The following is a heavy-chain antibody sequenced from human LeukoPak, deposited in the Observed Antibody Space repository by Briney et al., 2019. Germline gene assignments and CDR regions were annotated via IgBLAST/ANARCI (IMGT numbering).Heavy chain of an antibody. D-gene: IGHD3-10*01. V-gene: IGHV2-5*01. Sequence: SGPTLVNPTQTLTLTCTFSGLSLSTGGVGVGWVRQPSGKALEWLALIYSNDDERYSPSLKSRLTITKDTSKNQVVLTVTNMDPVDTGTYYCAHRRRSGDYFDFWGQGTLVTVSS. J-gene: IGHJ4*02. CDR2: IYSNDDE. CDR3: AHRRRSGDYFDF. CDR1: GLSLSTGGVG.